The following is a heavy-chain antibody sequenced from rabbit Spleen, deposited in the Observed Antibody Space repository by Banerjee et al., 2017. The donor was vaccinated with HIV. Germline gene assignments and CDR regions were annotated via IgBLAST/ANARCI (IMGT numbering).Heavy chain of an antibody. CDR1: GFSFSNIDY. Sequence: EESGGGLVKPGASLTLTCTASGFSFSNIDYMCWVRQAPGKGLEWIACIYAGSSGFTYSATWAKGRFTCSKASSTTVTLQMTSLTVADTATYFCARDTGTSFSTYGMDLWGPGTLVT. V-gene: IGHV1S40*01. J-gene: IGHJ6*01. D-gene: IGHD7-1*01. CDR3: ARDTGTSFSTYGMDL. CDR2: IYAGSSGFT.